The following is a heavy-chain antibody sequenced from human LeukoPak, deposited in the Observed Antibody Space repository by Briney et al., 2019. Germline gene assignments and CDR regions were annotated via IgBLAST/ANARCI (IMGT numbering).Heavy chain of an antibody. CDR2: IYHSGST. CDR3: ASYQMAGADFDY. CDR1: GYSISSGYY. Sequence: PSETLSLTCTGSGYSISSGYYWGWIRQPPGKGLEWIGSIYHSGSTHYNPSLKSRVTISVDTSKNQFSLKLSSVTAADTAVYYCASYQMAGADFDYWGQGTLVTVSS. J-gene: IGHJ4*02. D-gene: IGHD6-19*01. V-gene: IGHV4-38-2*02.